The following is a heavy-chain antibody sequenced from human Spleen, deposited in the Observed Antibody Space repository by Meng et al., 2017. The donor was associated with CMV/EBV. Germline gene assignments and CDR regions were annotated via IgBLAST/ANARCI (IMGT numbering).Heavy chain of an antibody. D-gene: IGHD2-2*01. CDR2: IYTSGST. Sequence: QVPLQESGPGLVKPSETLSLPCPVSGGSISSYYWSWIRQPAGKGLEWIGRIYTSGSTNYNPSLKSRVTMSVDTSKNQFSLKLSSVTAADTAVYYCARGHTNLPSTYYYYGMDVWGQGTTVTVSS. CDR3: ARGHTNLPSTYYYYGMDV. J-gene: IGHJ6*02. V-gene: IGHV4-4*07. CDR1: GGSISSYY.